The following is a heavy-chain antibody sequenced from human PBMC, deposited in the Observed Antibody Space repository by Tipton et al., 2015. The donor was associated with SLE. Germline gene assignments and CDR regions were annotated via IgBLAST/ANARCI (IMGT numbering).Heavy chain of an antibody. V-gene: IGHV4-59*11. J-gene: IGHJ3*02. D-gene: IGHD2-15*01. CDR2: FYSSGST. CDR1: GGYITSQY. CDR3: ARVVYSGAFDI. Sequence: TLSLTCTVSGGYITSQYWSWIRQPPGKGLDWIGYFYSSGSTKYKPSLKSRVTMSVDTSKNQFSLKLSSVTAADTAVYYCARVVYSGAFDIWGQGTIVTVSS.